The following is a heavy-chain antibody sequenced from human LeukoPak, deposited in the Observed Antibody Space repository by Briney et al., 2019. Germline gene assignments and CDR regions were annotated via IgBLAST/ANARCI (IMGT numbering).Heavy chain of an antibody. V-gene: IGHV3-30*02. CDR2: IWYDGSNK. CDR3: AKFTSAQQLVDY. D-gene: IGHD6-13*01. Sequence: GGSLRLSCAASGFTFSSYGMHWVRQAPGKGLEWVAVIWYDGSNKYYADSVKGRFTISRDNSKNTLYLQMNSLRAEDTAVYYCAKFTSAQQLVDYWGQGTLVTVSS. J-gene: IGHJ4*02. CDR1: GFTFSSYG.